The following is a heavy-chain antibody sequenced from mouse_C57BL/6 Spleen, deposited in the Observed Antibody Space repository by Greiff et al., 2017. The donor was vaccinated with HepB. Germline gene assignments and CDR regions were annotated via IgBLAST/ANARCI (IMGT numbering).Heavy chain of an antibody. CDR1: GYAFSSYW. V-gene: IGHV1-80*01. Sequence: VQLQQSGAELVKPGASVKISCKASGYAFSSYWMNWVKQRPGKGLEWIGQIYPGDGDTNYNGKFKGKATLTADKSSSTAYMQLSSLTSEDSAVYFCAIRGGLLPYYFDYWGQGTTLTVSS. CDR2: IYPGDGDT. D-gene: IGHD2-3*01. J-gene: IGHJ2*01. CDR3: AIRGGLLPYYFDY.